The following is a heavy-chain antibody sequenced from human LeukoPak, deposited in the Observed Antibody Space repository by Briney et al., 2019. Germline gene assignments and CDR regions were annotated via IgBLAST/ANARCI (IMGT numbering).Heavy chain of an antibody. J-gene: IGHJ3*02. Sequence: SETLSLTCTVSGGSISSYYWSWIRQPPGKGLEWIGYIYYSGSTNYNPSLKSRVTISVDKSKNQFSLKLSSVTAADTAVYYCARGLRYYYDSSGYYSGPAFDIWGQGTMVTVSS. D-gene: IGHD3-22*01. CDR2: IYYSGST. V-gene: IGHV4-59*12. CDR3: ARGLRYYYDSSGYYSGPAFDI. CDR1: GGSISSYY.